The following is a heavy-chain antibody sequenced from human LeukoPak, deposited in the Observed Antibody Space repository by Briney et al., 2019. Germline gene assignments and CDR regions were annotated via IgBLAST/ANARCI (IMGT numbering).Heavy chain of an antibody. CDR1: GGSISGYY. CDR3: ARRVIMSATGVPDTWLDP. J-gene: IGHJ5*02. D-gene: IGHD2-8*02. Sequence: KTSETLSLTCTVSGGSISGYYWSWIRQPPGKGLEWIGYIYYSGSTNYNPSLESRVTISVDTSNNQFSLKLSSVTAADTAVYYCARRVIMSATGVPDTWLDPWGQGILVTVSS. CDR2: IYYSGST. V-gene: IGHV4-59*08.